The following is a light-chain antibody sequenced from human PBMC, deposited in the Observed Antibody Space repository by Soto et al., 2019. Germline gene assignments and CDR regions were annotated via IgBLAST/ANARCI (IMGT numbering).Light chain of an antibody. CDR2: DAS. CDR3: QQYHNSPPT. J-gene: IGKJ1*01. V-gene: IGKV3-20*01. Sequence: EIVMTQSPATLSLSPGERATLSCRASQSVSSNYLAWYQLKPGQAPRLLIYDASTRATGIPDRFSGGGSGTDFTLTISRLEPEDFAVYYCQQYHNSPPTFGQGTKVDIK. CDR1: QSVSSNY.